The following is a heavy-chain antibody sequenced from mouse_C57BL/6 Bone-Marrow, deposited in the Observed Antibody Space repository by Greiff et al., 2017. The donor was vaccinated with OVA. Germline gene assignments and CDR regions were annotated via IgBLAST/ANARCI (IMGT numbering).Heavy chain of an antibody. CDR3: ARHTGTRGYYFDY. J-gene: IGHJ2*01. CDR2: ISNGGGST. CDR1: GFTFSDYY. Sequence: DVKLVESGGGLVQPGGSLKLSCAASGFTFSDYYMYWVRQTPEKRLEWVAYISNGGGSTYYPDTVKGRFTISRDNAKNTLYLQMSRLKSEDTAMYYCARHTGTRGYYFDYWGQGTTLTVSS. D-gene: IGHD4-1*01. V-gene: IGHV5-12*01.